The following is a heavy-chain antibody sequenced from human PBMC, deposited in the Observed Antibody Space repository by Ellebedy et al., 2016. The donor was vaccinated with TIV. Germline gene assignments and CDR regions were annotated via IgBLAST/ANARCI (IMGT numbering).Heavy chain of an antibody. Sequence: GESLKISCAGSGFTFSGYYMSWIRQAPGKALEWVSYISYTGDTRHYADSVKGRFSISRDNAENSLYLQMSSLRAEDTAVYYCGRLGVIAGAGASDYWGQGTLVTVSS. D-gene: IGHD6-13*01. J-gene: IGHJ4*02. CDR2: ISYTGDTR. V-gene: IGHV3-11*01. CDR3: GRLGVIAGAGASDY. CDR1: GFTFSGYY.